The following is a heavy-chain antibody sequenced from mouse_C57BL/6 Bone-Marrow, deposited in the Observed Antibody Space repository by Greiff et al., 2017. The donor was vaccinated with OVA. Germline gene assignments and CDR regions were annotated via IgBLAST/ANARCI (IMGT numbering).Heavy chain of an antibody. Sequence: VKLQQSGAELVRPGASVTLSCKASGYTFTDYEMHWVKQTPVHGLEWIGAIDPETGGTAYNQKFKGKAILTADKSSSTAYMELRSLTSEDSAVYYCTRLGTTVVARDAMDYWGQGTSVTVSS. D-gene: IGHD1-1*01. V-gene: IGHV1-15*01. CDR3: TRLGTTVVARDAMDY. CDR2: IDPETGGT. CDR1: GYTFTDYE. J-gene: IGHJ4*01.